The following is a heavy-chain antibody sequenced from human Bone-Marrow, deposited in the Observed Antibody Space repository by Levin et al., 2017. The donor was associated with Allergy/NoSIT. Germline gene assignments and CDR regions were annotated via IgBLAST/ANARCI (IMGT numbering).Heavy chain of an antibody. CDR3: ARGPDTSGSHFDY. CDR2: ISYNGKST. CDR1: GFMFKTYG. V-gene: IGHV3-30*03. J-gene: IGHJ4*02. D-gene: IGHD3-22*01. Sequence: GGSLRLSCAASGFMFKTYGMNWLRQAPGKGLEWVAIISYNGKSTYYADSVKGRFTISRDNSKNTLFLQMNSLRLEDTAVYYCARGPDTSGSHFDYWGQGARVTVSS.